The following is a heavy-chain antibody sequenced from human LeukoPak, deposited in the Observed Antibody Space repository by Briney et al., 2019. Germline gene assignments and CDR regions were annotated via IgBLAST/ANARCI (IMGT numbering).Heavy chain of an antibody. CDR1: SGSISSSSYY. CDR2: IYYTGST. CDR3: ARQPYYHYYYMDV. V-gene: IGHV4-39*01. J-gene: IGHJ6*03. Sequence: SETLSLTCTVSSGSISSSSYYWGWIRQPPGKGLEWIGSIYYTGSTYYNPSLKSRVTMSVDTSKNQFSLKVSSVTAADTALYYCARQPYYHYYYMDVWGKGTTVTISS.